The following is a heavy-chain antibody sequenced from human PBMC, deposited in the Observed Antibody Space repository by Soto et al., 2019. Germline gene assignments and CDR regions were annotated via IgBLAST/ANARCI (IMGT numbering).Heavy chain of an antibody. D-gene: IGHD5-12*01. CDR3: ARSGDGYNPFDY. J-gene: IGHJ4*02. V-gene: IGHV4-34*01. Sequence: SETLSLTCAVYGGSFSGYYWSWIRQPPGKGLEWIGEINHSGSTNYNPSLKSRVTISVDTSKNQFSLKLSSVTAADTAVYYCARSGDGYNPFDYWGQGTLVTVSS. CDR1: GGSFSGYY. CDR2: INHSGST.